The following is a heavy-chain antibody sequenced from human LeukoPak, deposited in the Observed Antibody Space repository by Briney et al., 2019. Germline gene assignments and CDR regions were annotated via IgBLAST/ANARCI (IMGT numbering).Heavy chain of an antibody. CDR3: AREGYCTNGVCRASYYFDY. CDR1: GFTFSSYG. D-gene: IGHD2-8*01. CDR2: ISYDGSNK. J-gene: IGHJ4*02. Sequence: SGGSLRLSCAASGFTFSSYGMHWVRQAPGKGLEWVAVISYDGSNKYYADPVKGRFTISRDNSKNTLYLQMNSLRAEDTAVYYCAREGYCTNGVCRASYYFDYWGQGTLVTVSS. V-gene: IGHV3-30*03.